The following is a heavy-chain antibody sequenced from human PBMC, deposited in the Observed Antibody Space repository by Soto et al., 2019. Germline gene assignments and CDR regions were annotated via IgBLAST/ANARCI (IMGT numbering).Heavy chain of an antibody. CDR1: GFTFSSYS. CDR3: ARVGLPRYYYYGMDV. D-gene: IGHD4-17*01. Sequence: GGSLRLSCAASGFTFSSYSMNWVRQAPGKGLEWVSSISSSSSYIYYADSVKGRFTISRDNAKNSLYLQMNSLRAEDTAVYYCARVGLPRYYYYGMDVWGQGTTVTVSS. CDR2: ISSSSSYI. V-gene: IGHV3-21*01. J-gene: IGHJ6*02.